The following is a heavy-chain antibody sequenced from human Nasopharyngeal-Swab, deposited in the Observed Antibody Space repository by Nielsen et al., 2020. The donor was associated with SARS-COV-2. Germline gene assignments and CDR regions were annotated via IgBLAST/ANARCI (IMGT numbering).Heavy chain of an antibody. D-gene: IGHD6-13*01. Sequence: WIRQPPGKGLEWVSYISSSSSTIYHTDSVKGRFTISRDNAKNSLYLQMNSLRAEDTAVYYCARDLNPSYSRAFDYWGRGTLVTVSS. J-gene: IGHJ4*02. CDR3: ARDLNPSYSRAFDY. V-gene: IGHV3-11*04. CDR2: ISSSSSTI.